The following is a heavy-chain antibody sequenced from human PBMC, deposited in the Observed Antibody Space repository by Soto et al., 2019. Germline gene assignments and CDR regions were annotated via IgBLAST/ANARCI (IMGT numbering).Heavy chain of an antibody. CDR1: GFTFNSYA. D-gene: IGHD3-10*01. Sequence: EVQLLESGGGLVQPGGSLTLSCAASGFTFNSYAMTWVRQAPGKGLEWVSGISGGGGVSTYYADSVKGRFTISRDNSMNTLYLQMNRLRAEDTAVYYCAKDAISMVRGVNNWFDPWGQGTLVTVSS. CDR3: AKDAISMVRGVNNWFDP. J-gene: IGHJ5*02. V-gene: IGHV3-23*01. CDR2: ISGGGGVST.